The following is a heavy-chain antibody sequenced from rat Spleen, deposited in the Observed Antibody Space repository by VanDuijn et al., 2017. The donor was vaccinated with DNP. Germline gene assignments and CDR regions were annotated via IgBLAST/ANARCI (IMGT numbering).Heavy chain of an antibody. V-gene: IGHV5-58*01. D-gene: IGHD1-10*01. CDR3: ASLNNYNWFAY. J-gene: IGHJ3*01. CDR2: ISTGGGNT. CDR1: GFTFSSYW. Sequence: EVQLVETGGGLVQPGRSLKLSCVASGFTFSSYWMYWIRQAPKKGLEWVASISTGGGNTYYRDSVKGRFTISRDNAKNSVYLQMDSLRSEETATYYCASLNNYNWFAYWGQGTLVTVSS.